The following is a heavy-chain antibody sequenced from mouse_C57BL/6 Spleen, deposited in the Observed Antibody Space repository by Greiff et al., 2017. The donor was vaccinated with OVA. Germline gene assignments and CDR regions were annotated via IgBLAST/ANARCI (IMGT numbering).Heavy chain of an antibody. J-gene: IGHJ4*01. V-gene: IGHV1-82*01. D-gene: IGHD3-2*02. CDR2: IYPGDGDT. Sequence: QVQLKESGPELVKPGASVKISCKASGYAFSSSWMNWVKQRPGKGLEWIGRIYPGDGDTNYNGKFKGKATLTADKSYSTAYMQLSRLTCKDSADYFCARSDRSGYAGAMDYWGQGTSVTVSS. CDR3: ARSDRSGYAGAMDY. CDR1: GYAFSSSW.